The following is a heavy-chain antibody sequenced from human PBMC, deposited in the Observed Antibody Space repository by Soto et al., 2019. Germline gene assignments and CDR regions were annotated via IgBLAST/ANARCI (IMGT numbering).Heavy chain of an antibody. CDR2: IGVAGDT. D-gene: IGHD6-13*01. CDR3: ASGGWGSSWYEGGSRIDY. CDR1: GFTFSSYD. J-gene: IGHJ4*02. V-gene: IGHV3-13*01. Sequence: EVQLVESGGGLVQPGGSLRLSCAASGFTFSSYDMHWVRQVAGKGLEWVSAIGVAGDTYYPDSVKGRFTISRENAKNSLYLQMNGVRAEDTAVYYCASGGWGSSWYEGGSRIDYWGQGTLVTVSS.